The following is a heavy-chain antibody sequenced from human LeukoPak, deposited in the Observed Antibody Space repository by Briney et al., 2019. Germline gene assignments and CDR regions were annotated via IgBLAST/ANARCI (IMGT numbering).Heavy chain of an antibody. CDR2: INPSSGAT. D-gene: IGHD1-26*01. CDR3: ARATNFYYYYGMDV. J-gene: IGHJ6*02. Sequence: GASVKVPCKTSGYTFTSYYIHWVRQAPGQGLEWMGIINPSSGATNYAQKFQGRVTMTRDTSTSTVYMELSSQRSEDTAVYYCARATNFYYYYGMDVWGQGTTVTVSS. V-gene: IGHV1-46*01. CDR1: GYTFTSYY.